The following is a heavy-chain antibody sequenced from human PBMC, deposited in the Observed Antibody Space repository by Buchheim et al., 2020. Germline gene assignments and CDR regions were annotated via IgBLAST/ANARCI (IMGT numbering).Heavy chain of an antibody. V-gene: IGHV1-8*01. Sequence: QVQLVQSGAEVKKPGASVKVSCKASGYTFTSYDINWVRQDTGQGLEWMGWMNPNTGNPGSAQNSQGRVTMTRNTSISPAYMGLSSLRSEDTAVYYCARGQKFRIAAAGTDFDYWGQGTL. D-gene: IGHD6-13*01. CDR1: GYTFTSYD. CDR2: MNPNTGNP. J-gene: IGHJ4*02. CDR3: ARGQKFRIAAAGTDFDY.